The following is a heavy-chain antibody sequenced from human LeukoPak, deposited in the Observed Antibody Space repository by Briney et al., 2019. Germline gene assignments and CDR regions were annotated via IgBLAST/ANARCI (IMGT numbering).Heavy chain of an antibody. CDR3: ARGYGVFRVEGRYFHS. CDR2: VHYSGTA. D-gene: IGHD4-17*01. V-gene: IGHV4-59*01. Sequence: ETLSLTCTVSDGSITNYDWSWVRQPPGKGLEFIGHVHYSGTANYNPSLRSRVTISIDTSKKHFFLKLKSVTAADTAVYYCARGYGVFRVEGRYFHSWGQGTLVTVSS. J-gene: IGHJ4*02. CDR1: DGSITNYD.